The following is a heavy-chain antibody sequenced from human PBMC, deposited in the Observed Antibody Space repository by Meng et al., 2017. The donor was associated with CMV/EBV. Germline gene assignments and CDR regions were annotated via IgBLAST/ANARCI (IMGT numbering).Heavy chain of an antibody. J-gene: IGHJ4*02. D-gene: IGHD3-22*01. CDR2: IKQDGSEK. CDR3: ASDQPSAYDSSGYYHY. V-gene: IGHV3-7*01. CDR1: GFTFDDYA. Sequence: GESLKISCAASGFTFDDYAMHWVRQAPGKGLEWVANIKQDGSEKYYVDSVKGRFTISRDNAKNSLYLQMNSLRAEDTAVYYCASDQPSAYDSSGYYHYWGQGTLVTVSS.